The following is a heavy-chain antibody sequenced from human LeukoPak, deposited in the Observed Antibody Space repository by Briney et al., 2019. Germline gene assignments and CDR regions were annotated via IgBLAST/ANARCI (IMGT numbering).Heavy chain of an antibody. CDR3: ASRDSGGFDY. Sequence: GESLQISCEGSGYPFTNYWIGWVRPMPGKGLEWIGIIYPGDSDTRYSPSFQRQVTISADKSISTAYLQWSSLKASDSAIYYCASRDSGGFDYWGQGTLVTVSS. V-gene: IGHV5-51*06. CDR2: IYPGDSDT. D-gene: IGHD3-16*01. J-gene: IGHJ4*02. CDR1: GYPFTNYW.